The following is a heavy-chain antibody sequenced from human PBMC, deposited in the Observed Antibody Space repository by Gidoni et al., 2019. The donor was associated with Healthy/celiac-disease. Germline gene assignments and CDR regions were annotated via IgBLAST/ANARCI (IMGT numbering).Heavy chain of an antibody. D-gene: IGHD3-10*01. J-gene: IGHJ4*02. CDR2: ISWNSGSI. CDR1: GFPFDDYA. Sequence: DVQLVESGGGLVQPGRSLRLSCAASGFPFDDYAMHWVRQAPGKGLEWVTGISWNSGSIGYVDSVKGRFTMSRDNAKNSLYLQMNSLRAEDTALYYCAKGVRGYRNFDYWGQGTLVTVSS. CDR3: AKGVRGYRNFDY. V-gene: IGHV3-9*01.